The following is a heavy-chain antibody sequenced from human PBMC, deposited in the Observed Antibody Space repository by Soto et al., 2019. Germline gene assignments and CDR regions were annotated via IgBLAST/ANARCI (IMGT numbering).Heavy chain of an antibody. J-gene: IGHJ6*02. Sequence: QVQLVQSGAEVKKPGSSVKVSCKASGGTFSTYAISWVRQAPGQGLEWMGGIIPIFGTANYAQKFQGRVTIRADESASTAYMELSRLRSEDPAVYYCASGGGYCRGGSCYSSADYHYGMDVWGQGTTVTVSS. CDR3: ASGGGYCRGGSCYSSADYHYGMDV. CDR2: IIPIFGTA. CDR1: GGTFSTYA. V-gene: IGHV1-69*01. D-gene: IGHD2-15*01.